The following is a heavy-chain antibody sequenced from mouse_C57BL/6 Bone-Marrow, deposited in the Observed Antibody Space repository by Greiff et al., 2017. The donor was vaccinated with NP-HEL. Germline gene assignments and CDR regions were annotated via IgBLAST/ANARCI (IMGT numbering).Heavy chain of an antibody. J-gene: IGHJ2*01. D-gene: IGHD1-1*01. V-gene: IGHV1-55*01. Sequence: QVQLQQPGAELVKPGASVKMSCKASGYTFTSYWITWVKQRPGQGLEWIGDIYPGSGSTNYNEKFKSKATLTVDTSSSTAYMQLSSLTSEDSAVYYCARGEITTVVEGYWGKGTTLTVSS. CDR1: GYTFTSYW. CDR2: IYPGSGST. CDR3: ARGEITTVVEGY.